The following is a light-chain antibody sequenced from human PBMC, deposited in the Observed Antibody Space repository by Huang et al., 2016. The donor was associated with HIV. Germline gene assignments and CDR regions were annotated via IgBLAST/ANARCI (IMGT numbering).Light chain of an antibody. V-gene: IGKV3D-15*01. CDR1: QNVRNN. Sequence: EIMMTQSPATLSVSPGGRATLSCRASQNVRNNLAWCQQKTGQAPRLLIYDTSTRAAGIPARFIGSGSGTEFTLTISGLQSEDFAIYYCQQYDNWPPGLTFGGGTKVEI. CDR3: QQYDNWPPGLT. CDR2: DTS. J-gene: IGKJ4*01.